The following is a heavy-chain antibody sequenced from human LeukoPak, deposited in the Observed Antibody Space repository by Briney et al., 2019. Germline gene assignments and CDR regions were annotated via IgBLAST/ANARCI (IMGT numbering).Heavy chain of an antibody. CDR3: ARGGRMITFGRRQDFRGDY. V-gene: IGHV4-30-2*01. Sequence: PSQTLSLTCAVSGGSICSGGYYWSWIRQPPGKGLEWIGEINHSGSTNYNPSLKSRVTISVDTSKNQFSLKLSSVTAADTAVYYCARGGRMITFGRRQDFRGDYWGQGTLVTVSS. D-gene: IGHD3-16*01. CDR1: GGSICSGGYY. CDR2: INHSGST. J-gene: IGHJ4*02.